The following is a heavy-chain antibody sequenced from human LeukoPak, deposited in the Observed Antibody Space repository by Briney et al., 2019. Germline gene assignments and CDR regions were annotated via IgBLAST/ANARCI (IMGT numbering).Heavy chain of an antibody. D-gene: IGHD3-16*01. Sequence: SETLSLTCTVSGGSISSYYWSWIRQPPGKGLEWIGYIYYSGSTNYNPSLKSRVTISVDTSKNQFSLKLSSVTAADTAVYYCARHGGGAKKSWFDPWGQGTLVTVSS. V-gene: IGHV4-59*08. CDR3: ARHGGGAKKSWFDP. J-gene: IGHJ5*02. CDR2: IYYSGST. CDR1: GGSISSYY.